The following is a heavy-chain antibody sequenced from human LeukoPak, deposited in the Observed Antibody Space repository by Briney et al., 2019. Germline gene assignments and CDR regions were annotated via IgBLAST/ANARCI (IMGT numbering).Heavy chain of an antibody. CDR1: GFGFSNFW. CDR3: ARVGQITMIPFDY. D-gene: IGHD3-22*01. CDR2: IKPDGTTS. J-gene: IGHJ4*02. Sequence: GGSLTLSCAASGFGFSNFWMHWVRQALGKGLVWVSRIKPDGTTSVYADSVKGRFTISRDNAKNTLYLQMNSLRAEDTAVYYCARVGQITMIPFDYWGQGTPVTVSS. V-gene: IGHV3-74*01.